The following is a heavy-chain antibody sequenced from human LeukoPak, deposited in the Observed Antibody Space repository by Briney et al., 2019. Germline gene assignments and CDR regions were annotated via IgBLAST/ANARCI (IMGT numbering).Heavy chain of an antibody. J-gene: IGHJ4*02. D-gene: IGHD3-22*01. Sequence: SVKVSCKASGYTFTSYGISWVRQAPGQGLEWMGRIIPILGIANYAQKFQGRVTITADKSTSTAYMELSSLRSEDTAVYYCDTYYYDSSALREFDYWGQGTLVTVSS. CDR3: DTYYYDSSALREFDY. V-gene: IGHV1-69*04. CDR2: IIPILGIA. CDR1: GYTFTSYG.